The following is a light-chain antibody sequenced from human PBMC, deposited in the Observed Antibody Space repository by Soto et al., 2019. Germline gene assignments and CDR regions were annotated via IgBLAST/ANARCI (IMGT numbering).Light chain of an antibody. J-gene: IGKJ2*01. CDR2: GAS. CDR1: QSVSSNY. CDR3: QLFGMSPRLMYT. V-gene: IGKV3-20*01. Sequence: EIVLTQSPGTLSLSPGERATLSCRASQSVSSNYLAWYQHKPGQAPRLLMYGASNRATGIPERFSGSGSGTDFSLIINRLEPEDVAVYYCQLFGMSPRLMYTFGQGTKLEI.